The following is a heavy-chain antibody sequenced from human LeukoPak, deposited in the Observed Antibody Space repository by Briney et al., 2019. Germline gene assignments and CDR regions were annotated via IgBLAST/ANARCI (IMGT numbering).Heavy chain of an antibody. D-gene: IGHD7-27*01. CDR3: AKGGTWADY. CDR1: GFGFSSFD. J-gene: IGHJ4*02. Sequence: GGSLRLSCAASGFGFSSFDMLWVRQAPGKGLEWVTFIRYDGGKKYYVDSVKGRFTISRDNSKNTLYLQMDSLRPDDTAVYYCAKGGTWADYWCQGTLVTVSS. CDR2: IRYDGGKK. V-gene: IGHV3-30*02.